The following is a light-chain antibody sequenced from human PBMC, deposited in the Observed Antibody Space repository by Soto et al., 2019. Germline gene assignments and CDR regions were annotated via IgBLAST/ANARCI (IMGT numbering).Light chain of an antibody. J-gene: IGLJ1*01. CDR2: STN. V-gene: IGLV8-61*01. CDR3: VLDMGSGAYL. CDR1: SAPIATTYY. Sequence: QAVVIQESSLSVSPGGTVTLTCGLRSAPIATTYYTSWYQQTPGQAPRTLIYSTNTRSSGVPDRFSGSIRGNNAALTSTVAQAEEAAEYHCVLDMGSGAYLFGPGTKVTVL.